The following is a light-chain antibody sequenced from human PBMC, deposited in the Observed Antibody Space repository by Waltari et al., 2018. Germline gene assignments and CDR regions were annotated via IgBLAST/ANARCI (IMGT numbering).Light chain of an antibody. CDR1: QSVSSS. CDR3: QQRDNWPSIT. CDR2: DVS. Sequence: EIVLTQSPATLSLSPGERANLSCMASQSVSSSLGWYQQKPGQAPRLLIYDVSNRATEIPARFSGSGSGTDFTLTISSLEPEDFAVYYCQQRDNWPSITFGQGTRLEIK. J-gene: IGKJ5*01. V-gene: IGKV3-11*01.